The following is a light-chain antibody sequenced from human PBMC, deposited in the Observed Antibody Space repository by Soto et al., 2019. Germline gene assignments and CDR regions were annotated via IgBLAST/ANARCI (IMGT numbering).Light chain of an antibody. V-gene: IGKV3-11*01. J-gene: IGKJ3*01. CDR3: HQRSTWPFT. CDR2: DAS. Sequence: EIVLTRSPATLSLYPGERATLSCRASQSISSYLAWYQQKPDQAPRLLIYDASNRATGIPARFSGSGSGTDFTLTISSLEHEDFAVYYCHQRSTWPFTFGPGTKVDIK. CDR1: QSISSY.